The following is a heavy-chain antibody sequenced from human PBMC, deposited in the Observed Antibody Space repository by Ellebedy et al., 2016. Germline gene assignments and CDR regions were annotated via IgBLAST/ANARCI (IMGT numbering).Heavy chain of an antibody. CDR3: AKGIFSSTNTWYGGIDY. CDR1: GFTVISSY. Sequence: GESLKISCVVSGFTVISSYVSWVRQAPGKGLEWVSMTSPSGTMHYADSVKGRFTISRDNSKNTLYLQMNSLRAEDTAVYYCAKGIFSSTNTWYGGIDYWGQGTLVTVSS. CDR2: TSPSGTM. V-gene: IGHV3-53*01. J-gene: IGHJ4*02. D-gene: IGHD3-3*02.